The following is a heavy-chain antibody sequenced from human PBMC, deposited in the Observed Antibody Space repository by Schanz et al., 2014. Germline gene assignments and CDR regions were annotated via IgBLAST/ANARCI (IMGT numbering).Heavy chain of an antibody. V-gene: IGHV3-49*03. CDR1: GFNFADCA. J-gene: IGHJ3*02. D-gene: IGHD3-10*01. CDR3: AKGRFGELSAFDI. Sequence: VQVVDSGGALVQPGRSLRLSCSTSGFNFADCAMSWFRQAPGKGLEWVGFIRSKSYSGTTQYAASVKGRFTISRDNSKNTLYLQMNSLRAEDTAVYYCAKGRFGELSAFDIWGQGTMVTVSS. CDR2: IRSKSYSGTT.